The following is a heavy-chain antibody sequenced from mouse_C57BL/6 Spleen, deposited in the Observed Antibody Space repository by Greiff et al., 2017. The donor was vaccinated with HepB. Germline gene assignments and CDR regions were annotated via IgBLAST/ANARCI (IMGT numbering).Heavy chain of an antibody. V-gene: IGHV1-85*01. CDR2: IYPRDGST. CDR1: GYTFTSYD. CDR3: ARGNSNYPYYYAMDY. Sequence: QVHVKQSGPELVKPGASVKLSCKASGYTFTSYDINWVKQRPGQGLEWIGWIYPRDGSTKYNEKFKGKATLTVDTSSSTAYMELHSLTSEDSAVYCCARGNSNYPYYYAMDYWGQGTSVTVSS. D-gene: IGHD2-5*01. J-gene: IGHJ4*01.